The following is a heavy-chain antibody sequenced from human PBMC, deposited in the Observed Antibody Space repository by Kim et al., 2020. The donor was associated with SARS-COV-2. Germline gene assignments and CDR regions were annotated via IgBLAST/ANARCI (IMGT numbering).Heavy chain of an antibody. V-gene: IGHV4-4*02. CDR1: GVSINNTNW. Sequence: SETLSLTCAVSGVSINNTNWWTWVRQPPGKGLEWVGEVYRSGSTVCNPSLKSRVTISIDTSKNLFSLNLDSVTAADTAVYYCASRSGPADHWGQGTLVP. J-gene: IGHJ4*02. CDR3: ASRSGPADH. D-gene: IGHD6-25*01. CDR2: VYRSGST.